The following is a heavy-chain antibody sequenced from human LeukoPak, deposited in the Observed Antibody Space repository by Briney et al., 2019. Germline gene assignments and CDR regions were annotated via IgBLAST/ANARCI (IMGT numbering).Heavy chain of an antibody. D-gene: IGHD3-9*01. CDR3: ATATIDTISSRDYYYFYGMDV. J-gene: IGHJ6*02. V-gene: IGHV1-24*01. CDR1: GYTLTELP. CDR2: FDPEDGET. Sequence: ASVKVSCKGSGYTLTELPMHWVRQAPGKGLEWMGGFDPEDGETIYAQKFQGRVTMTEDTSTDTAYMELSSLRSEDTAVYYCATATIDTISSRDYYYFYGMDVWGQGTTVTVSS.